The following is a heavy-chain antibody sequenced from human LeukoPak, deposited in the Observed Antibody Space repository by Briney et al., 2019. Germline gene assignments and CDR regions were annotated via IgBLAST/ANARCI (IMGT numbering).Heavy chain of an antibody. V-gene: IGHV3-15*01. CDR2: IKSKTDGGTT. D-gene: IGHD5-24*01. Sequence: SGGSLRLSCTASGFTFSTYTMNWVRQAPGKGLEWVGRIKSKTDGGTTDYAAPVKGRFTISRDDSKNTLYLQMNSLKTEDTAVYYCTRVWLQYFDYWGQGTLIAVSS. CDR3: TRVWLQYFDY. CDR1: GFTFSTYT. J-gene: IGHJ4*02.